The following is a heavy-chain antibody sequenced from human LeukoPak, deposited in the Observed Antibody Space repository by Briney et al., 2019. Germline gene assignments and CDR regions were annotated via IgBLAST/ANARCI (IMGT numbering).Heavy chain of an antibody. V-gene: IGHV3-23*01. Sequence: GGSLRLSCAASGFTFSVYDMYWIRQSPGKGLECVSVISRGGISYYADSVKGRFTISRDNSKNTLYLQMNSLRAEDTAVYYCATPEDYYDSSGYYLPFDYWGQGTLVTVSS. D-gene: IGHD3-22*01. CDR2: ISRGGIS. J-gene: IGHJ4*02. CDR1: GFTFSVYD. CDR3: ATPEDYYDSSGYYLPFDY.